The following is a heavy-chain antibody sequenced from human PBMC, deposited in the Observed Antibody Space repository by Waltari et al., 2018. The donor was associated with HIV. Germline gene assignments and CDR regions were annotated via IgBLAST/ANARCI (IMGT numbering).Heavy chain of an antibody. J-gene: IGHJ6*02. Sequence: VYLVQSGSDVKRPGASVKISCKASGYTFINFDVNWVRQATGTGPEWLGWMKPNSGNTASPYIFEERVTMTRDVSTATAYMEMSGLTPEDTAIYYCARNSSGKGNRYFYYGLDVWGQGTPVTV. D-gene: IGHD3-22*01. CDR2: MKPNSGNT. CDR1: GYTFINFD. CDR3: ARNSSGKGNRYFYYGLDV. V-gene: IGHV1-8*02.